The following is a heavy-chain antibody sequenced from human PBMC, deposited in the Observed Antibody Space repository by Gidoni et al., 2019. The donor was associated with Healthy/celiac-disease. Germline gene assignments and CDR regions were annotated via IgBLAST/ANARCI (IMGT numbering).Heavy chain of an antibody. CDR3: ARSSGYYYSFDY. CDR1: GFTFSSYW. CDR2: INSDGSST. Sequence: DVQLVESGGGLVQPGGSLGLSCSVSGFTFSSYWMHWVRQAPGKGLVWVSRINSDGSSTSYADSVKGRFTISRDNAKNTLSLQMNSLRAEDTAVYYCARSSGYYYSFDYWSQGTLVTVSS. D-gene: IGHD3-22*01. J-gene: IGHJ4*02. V-gene: IGHV3-74*01.